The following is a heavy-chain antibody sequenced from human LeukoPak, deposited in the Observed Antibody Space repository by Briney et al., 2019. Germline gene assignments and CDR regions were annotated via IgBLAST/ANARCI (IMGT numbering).Heavy chain of an antibody. V-gene: IGHV3-7*04. Sequence: GGSLRLSCAASGFTFSSYWMSWVRQAPGKGLEWVANIKEDGSEKYYVDSVKGRFTISRDNAKNSLYLQMNSLRAEDTAVYYCERGGDYDILTGYSPFDYWGQGTLVTVSS. D-gene: IGHD3-9*01. CDR2: IKEDGSEK. CDR1: GFTFSSYW. CDR3: ERGGDYDILTGYSPFDY. J-gene: IGHJ4*02.